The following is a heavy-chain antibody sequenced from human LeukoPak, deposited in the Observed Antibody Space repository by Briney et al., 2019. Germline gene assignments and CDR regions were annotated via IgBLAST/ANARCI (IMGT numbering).Heavy chain of an antibody. J-gene: IGHJ5*02. D-gene: IGHD2-15*01. Sequence: ASVRVSCKASGYTLTSYGISWVRQAPGQGLEWMGWISAYNGNTNYAQKLQGRVTMTTDTSTSTAYMELRSLRSDDTAVYYCARGPYCSGGSCYSERYNWFDPWGQGTLVTVSS. V-gene: IGHV1-18*01. CDR3: ARGPYCSGGSCYSERYNWFDP. CDR1: GYTLTSYG. CDR2: ISAYNGNT.